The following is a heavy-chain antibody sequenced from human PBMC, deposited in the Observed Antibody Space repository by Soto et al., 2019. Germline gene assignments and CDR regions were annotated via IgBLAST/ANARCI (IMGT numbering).Heavy chain of an antibody. CDR2: ISAYNGNT. J-gene: IGHJ4*02. CDR1: GYTFTSYG. V-gene: IGHV1-18*01. D-gene: IGHD5-12*01. CDR3: ARATVGGGYSGYDGWVDY. Sequence: ASVKVSCKASGYTFTSYGISWVRQAPGQGLEWMGWISAYNGNTNYAQKFQGRVTMTTDTSTSTAYMELRSLRSEDTAVYYCARATVGGGYSGYDGWVDYWGQGTLVTVSS.